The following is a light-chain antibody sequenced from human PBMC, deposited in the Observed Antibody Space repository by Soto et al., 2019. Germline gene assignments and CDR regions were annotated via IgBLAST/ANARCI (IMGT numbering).Light chain of an antibody. Sequence: DIQMTQSPSTLPASVGDRVTITFRASQSISNWLVWYQQKPGTAPKLLIYHASTLESGVPSRFSGSGSGTEFTLTISSLQPDDFATYYCQQYNSYSFGQGTKVDIK. CDR2: HAS. V-gene: IGKV1-5*01. CDR3: QQYNSYS. CDR1: QSISNW. J-gene: IGKJ1*01.